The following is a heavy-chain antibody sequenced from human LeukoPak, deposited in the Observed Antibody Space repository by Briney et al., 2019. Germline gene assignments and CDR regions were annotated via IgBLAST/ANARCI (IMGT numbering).Heavy chain of an antibody. Sequence: GGSLRLSCAASGFTFSSYGMHWVRQAPGKGLEWVAVIWYDGSNKYYADSVKGRFTISRDNSKNTLYLQMNSLRAEDTAVYYCVRDRRYYYGSGSYPGNYGMDVWGKGTTVTVSS. J-gene: IGHJ6*04. CDR1: GFTFSSYG. CDR2: IWYDGSNK. V-gene: IGHV3-33*01. D-gene: IGHD3-10*01. CDR3: VRDRRYYYGSGSYPGNYGMDV.